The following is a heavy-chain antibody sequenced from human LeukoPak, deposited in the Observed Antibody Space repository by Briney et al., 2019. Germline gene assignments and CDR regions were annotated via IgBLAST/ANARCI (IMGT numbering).Heavy chain of an antibody. CDR1: GYTFTSYY. Sequence: GASVKVSCKASGYTFTSYYMHWVRQAPGQGLEWMGIINPSGGSTSYAQKFQGRVTMTRDTSTSTAYMELSSLRSEDTAVYYCARTPGDSSGYYYKEGQQGAFDIWGQGTMVTVSS. J-gene: IGHJ3*02. V-gene: IGHV1-46*01. CDR3: ARTPGDSSGYYYKEGQQGAFDI. CDR2: INPSGGST. D-gene: IGHD3-22*01.